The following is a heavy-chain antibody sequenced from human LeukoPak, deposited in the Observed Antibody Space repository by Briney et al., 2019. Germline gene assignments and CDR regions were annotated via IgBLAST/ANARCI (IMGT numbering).Heavy chain of an antibody. Sequence: NSSETLSLTCTVSGVSVTSTDYQWGWIRQPPGKGLEWIGSMSYSGKIYLNLSLKSRVMISVDTFKNQFFLRLSSESASDTAVYYCARQWILQTGANRFDPWGQGTLVTVSS. CDR2: MSYSGKI. CDR1: GVSVTSTDYQ. V-gene: IGHV4-39*01. J-gene: IGHJ5*02. CDR3: ARQWILQTGANRFDP. D-gene: IGHD6-25*01.